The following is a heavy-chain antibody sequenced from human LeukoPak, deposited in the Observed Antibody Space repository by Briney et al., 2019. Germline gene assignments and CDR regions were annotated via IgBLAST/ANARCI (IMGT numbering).Heavy chain of an antibody. J-gene: IGHJ3*02. D-gene: IGHD3-22*01. Sequence: NPSETLSLTCTVSGGSISNYYWSWIRQPPGKRPEWIGYIYYSGSTNYNPSLKSRVTISVDTSKNQFSLKLSSVTAADTAVYYCARDRYYDSSGRSGAFDIWGQGTMVTVSS. CDR3: ARDRYYDSSGRSGAFDI. V-gene: IGHV4-59*01. CDR1: GGSISNYY. CDR2: IYYSGST.